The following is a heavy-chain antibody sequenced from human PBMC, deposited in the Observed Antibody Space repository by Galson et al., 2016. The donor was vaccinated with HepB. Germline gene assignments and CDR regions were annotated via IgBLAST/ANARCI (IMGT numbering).Heavy chain of an antibody. J-gene: IGHJ4*02. D-gene: IGHD3-3*01. Sequence: SLRLSCAASGFTVSTNYMSWVRQAPGKGLEWVSVIYSGGSTYYADSVKGRFTISRDIFKNTVYLQMNSLRAEDTAVYYCARGRGADFWSGYHDYWGQGTQVTVSS. CDR2: IYSGGST. V-gene: IGHV3-53*01. CDR1: GFTVSTNY. CDR3: ARGRGADFWSGYHDY.